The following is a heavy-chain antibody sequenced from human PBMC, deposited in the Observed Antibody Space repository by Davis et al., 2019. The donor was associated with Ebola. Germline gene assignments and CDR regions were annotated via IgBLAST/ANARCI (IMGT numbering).Heavy chain of an antibody. CDR2: INPNSGGT. D-gene: IGHD4-17*01. CDR1: GYTFTANY. V-gene: IGHV1-2*02. CDR3: ARGGDYGYCPLFDYYGMDV. Sequence: ASVKVSCKASGYTFTANYMHWVRQAPGQGLEWMGWINPNSGGTNYAQKFQGRVTMTRDTSISTAYMELSRLKSADTAVYYCARGGDYGYCPLFDYYGMDVWGQGTTVTVSS. J-gene: IGHJ6*02.